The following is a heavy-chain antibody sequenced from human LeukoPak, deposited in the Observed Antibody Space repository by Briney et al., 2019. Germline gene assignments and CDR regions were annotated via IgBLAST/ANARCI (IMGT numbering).Heavy chain of an antibody. Sequence: ALVKVSCKASGDTFTSHYIHWVRQAPGQGLEWMGISNPRGGSTSHAQKFQGRVTMTTDTSTSTVYMELISLRSEDTAVYYCARSPAYCSGDTCYGHNWFDPWGQGTLVTVSS. CDR2: SNPRGGST. CDR3: ARSPAYCSGDTCYGHNWFDP. J-gene: IGHJ5*02. D-gene: IGHD2-15*01. V-gene: IGHV1-46*01. CDR1: GDTFTSHY.